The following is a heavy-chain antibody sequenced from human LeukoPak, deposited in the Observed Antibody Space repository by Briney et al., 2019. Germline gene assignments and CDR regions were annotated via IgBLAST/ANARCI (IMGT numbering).Heavy chain of an antibody. CDR3: AARYSSSWYQNPTEY. V-gene: IGHV1-8*01. CDR1: GYTFTSYD. Sequence: ASVKVSCKASGYTFTSYDINWVRQATGQGLEWMGWMNPNSGNTGYAQKFQGRVSMTRNTSLSTAYMALSSLRSEDTAVYFCAARYSSSWYQNPTEYWGQGTLVTVSS. D-gene: IGHD6-13*01. CDR2: MNPNSGNT. J-gene: IGHJ4*02.